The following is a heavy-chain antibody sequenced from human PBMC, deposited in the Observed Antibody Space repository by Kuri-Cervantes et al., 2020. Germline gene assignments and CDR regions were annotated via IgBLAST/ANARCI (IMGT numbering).Heavy chain of an antibody. D-gene: IGHD3-10*01. CDR2: IRYDGSET. V-gene: IGHV3-33*01. Sequence: GESLKISCAASGFSFSSHGMHWVRQAPGKGLEWVAVIRYDGSETYYADSVKGRFTISRDNSKNTLFLQMNSLRAEDTAVYYCARYMVRGIYYGMDVWGQGTMVTVSS. J-gene: IGHJ6*02. CDR1: GFSFSSHG. CDR3: ARYMVRGIYYGMDV.